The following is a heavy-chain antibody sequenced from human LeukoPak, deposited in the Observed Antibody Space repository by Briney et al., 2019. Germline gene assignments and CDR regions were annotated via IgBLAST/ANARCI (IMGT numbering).Heavy chain of an antibody. CDR3: ARGLSPRINMVRGVRPPFRGVFDY. CDR1: GGSFSGYY. Sequence: KPSETLSLTCAVYGGSFSGYYWSWIRQPPGKGLEWIGEINHSASTNYNPSLKSRVTISVDTSKNQFSLKLSSVTAADTAVYYCARGLSPRINMVRGVRPPFRGVFDYWGQGTLVTVSS. V-gene: IGHV4-34*01. CDR2: INHSAST. J-gene: IGHJ4*02. D-gene: IGHD3-10*01.